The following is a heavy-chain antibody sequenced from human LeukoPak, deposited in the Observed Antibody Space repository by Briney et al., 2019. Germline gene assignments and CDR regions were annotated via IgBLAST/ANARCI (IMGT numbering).Heavy chain of an antibody. Sequence: GGSLRLSCAASGFTFSSYGMHWVRQAPGKGLEWVAVIWYDGSNKYYADSVKGRFTISRDNSKNTLYLQMNSLRAEDTAVYYCAREYYYDSSGYLNWFDPWGQGTLATVSS. CDR1: GFTFSSYG. CDR2: IWYDGSNK. J-gene: IGHJ5*02. V-gene: IGHV3-33*01. CDR3: AREYYYDSSGYLNWFDP. D-gene: IGHD3-22*01.